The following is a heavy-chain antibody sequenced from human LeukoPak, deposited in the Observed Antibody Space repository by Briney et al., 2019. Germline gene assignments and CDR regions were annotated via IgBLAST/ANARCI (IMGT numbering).Heavy chain of an antibody. CDR3: ATWRTAKTGFDY. Sequence: SETLSLTCTVSGGSVSNNNYYWAWIRQPPGKGLECIGSIYYSGSPYYNPSLKSRVTISVDTSKNQFSLRLSSVTAADTAVYYCATWRTAKTGFDYWGQGTLVTVSS. V-gene: IGHV4-39*01. D-gene: IGHD1-1*01. J-gene: IGHJ4*02. CDR2: IYYSGSP. CDR1: GGSVSNNNYY.